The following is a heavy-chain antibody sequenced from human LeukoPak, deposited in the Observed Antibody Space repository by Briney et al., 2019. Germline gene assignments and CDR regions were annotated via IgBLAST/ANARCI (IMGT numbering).Heavy chain of an antibody. CDR1: GDSITSSSHY. J-gene: IGHJ3*02. D-gene: IGHD2-21*02. CDR3: VAEMTASAAFDI. Sequence: PSETLSLTCTVSGDSITSSSHYWGWIRQPPGKTLEWIGSIHHTGRNYSNAALKSRAHISMDMSKSQFSLKLNSVTAADSGVYYCVAEMTASAAFDIWGRGTLVAVSS. CDR2: IHHTGRN. V-gene: IGHV4-39*01.